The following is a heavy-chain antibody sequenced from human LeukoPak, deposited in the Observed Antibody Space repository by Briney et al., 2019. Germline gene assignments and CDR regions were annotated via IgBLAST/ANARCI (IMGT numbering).Heavy chain of an antibody. J-gene: IGHJ3*02. CDR2: IYYSGST. D-gene: IGHD5-12*01. CDR3: ARQGGYSGYDFGDAFDI. Sequence: PSETLSLTCTVSGGSISSYYWSWIRQPPGKGLEWIGYIYYSGSTNYNPSLKSRVTISVDTSKNQFSLKLSSVTAADTAEYYCARQGGYSGYDFGDAFDIWGQGTMVTVSS. V-gene: IGHV4-59*08. CDR1: GGSISSYY.